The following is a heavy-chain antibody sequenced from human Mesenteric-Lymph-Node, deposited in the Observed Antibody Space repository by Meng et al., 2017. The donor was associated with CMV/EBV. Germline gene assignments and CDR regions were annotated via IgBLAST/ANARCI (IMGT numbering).Heavy chain of an antibody. D-gene: IGHD2-2*01. CDR1: GGSISSSSYY. V-gene: IGHV4-39*07. CDR3: ARSLDPLVVPAAIYAFDI. J-gene: IGHJ3*02. CDR2: IYYSGST. Sequence: GSLRLSCTVSGGSISSSSYYWGWIRQPPGKGLEWIGSIYYSGSTYYNPSLKSRVTISVDTSKNQFSLKLSSVTAADTAVYYCARSLDPLVVPAAIYAFDIWGQGTMVTVSS.